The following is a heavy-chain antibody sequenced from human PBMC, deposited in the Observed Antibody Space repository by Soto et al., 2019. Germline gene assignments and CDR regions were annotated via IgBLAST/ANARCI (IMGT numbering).Heavy chain of an antibody. CDR1: GYTFTSYA. CDR3: ARDQGAIFGVVIMGDYMDV. J-gene: IGHJ6*03. D-gene: IGHD3-3*01. CDR2: INAGNGNT. Sequence: ASVKVSCKASGYTFTSYAMHWVRQAPGQRLEWMGWINAGNGNTKYSQKLQGRVTMTTDTSTSTAYMELRSLRSDDTAVYYCARDQGAIFGVVIMGDYMDVWGKGTTVTVSS. V-gene: IGHV1-3*01.